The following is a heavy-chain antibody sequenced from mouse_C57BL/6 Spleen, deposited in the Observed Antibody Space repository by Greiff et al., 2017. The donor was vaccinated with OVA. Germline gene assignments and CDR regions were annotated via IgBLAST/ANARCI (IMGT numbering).Heavy chain of an antibody. CDR2: IYPGSGST. J-gene: IGHJ3*01. Sequence: VQLQQPGAELVKPGASVKMSCKASGYPFTSYWLTWVKQRPGQGLEWIGDIYPGSGSTNYNAQFKSKATLPVDTSSSTAYMQLSSLTSEDSAVYYCARPFYYGSSSPWFAYWGQGTLVTVSA. D-gene: IGHD1-1*01. CDR3: ARPFYYGSSSPWFAY. V-gene: IGHV1-55*01. CDR1: GYPFTSYW.